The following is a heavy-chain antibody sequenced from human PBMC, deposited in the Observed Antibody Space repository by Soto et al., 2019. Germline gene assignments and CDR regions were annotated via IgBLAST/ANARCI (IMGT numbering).Heavy chain of an antibody. CDR2: ISYDGSNK. CDR1: GFTFSSYA. V-gene: IGHV3-30-3*01. D-gene: IGHD1-1*01. Sequence: GGSLRLSCAASGFTFSSYAMHWVRQAPGKGLEWVAVISYDGSNKYYADSVKGRFTISRDNSKNTLYLQMNSLRAEDTAVYYCARDEGSLERHYYGMDVWGQGTTVTVSS. CDR3: ARDEGSLERHYYGMDV. J-gene: IGHJ6*02.